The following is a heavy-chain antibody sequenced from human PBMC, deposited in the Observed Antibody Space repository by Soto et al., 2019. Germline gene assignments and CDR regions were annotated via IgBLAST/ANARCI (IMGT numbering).Heavy chain of an antibody. Sequence: GGSLRLSCAASGFTFSSYAMSWVRQAPGKGLEWVSVIYSGGSTYYADSVKGRFTISRHNSKNTLYLQMNSLRAEDTAVYYCARGPNWGDAFDIWGQGTMVTVSS. CDR1: GFTFSSYA. CDR3: ARGPNWGDAFDI. D-gene: IGHD7-27*01. V-gene: IGHV3-66*01. CDR2: IYSGGST. J-gene: IGHJ3*02.